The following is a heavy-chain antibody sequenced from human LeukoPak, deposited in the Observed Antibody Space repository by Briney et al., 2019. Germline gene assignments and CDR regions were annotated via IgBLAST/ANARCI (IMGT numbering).Heavy chain of an antibody. Sequence: PSETLSLTCSVSGDSISTYYWNWIRQPPGKGLEWIGYIYYTGSTNYNPSFKRRVTTSLDTSKNQFSLKLTSVTAADTAVYYCARGNGEGYSSGYFDYWGQGTLVTVSS. D-gene: IGHD5-18*01. V-gene: IGHV4-59*01. CDR1: GDSISTYY. J-gene: IGHJ4*02. CDR2: IYYTGST. CDR3: ARGNGEGYSSGYFDY.